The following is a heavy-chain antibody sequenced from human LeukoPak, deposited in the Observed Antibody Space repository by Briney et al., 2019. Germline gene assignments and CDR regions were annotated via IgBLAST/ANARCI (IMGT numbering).Heavy chain of an antibody. CDR2: IIPIFGTA. CDR3: ASGLHSSSSDALDI. V-gene: IGHV1-69*13. Sequence: SVKVSCKASGGTFSSYAISWVRQAPGQGLEWMGGIIPIFGTANYAQKFQGRVTITADESTSTAYMELSSLRSEDTAVYYCASGLHSSSSDALDIWGQGTMVTVSS. CDR1: GGTFSSYA. D-gene: IGHD6-6*01. J-gene: IGHJ3*02.